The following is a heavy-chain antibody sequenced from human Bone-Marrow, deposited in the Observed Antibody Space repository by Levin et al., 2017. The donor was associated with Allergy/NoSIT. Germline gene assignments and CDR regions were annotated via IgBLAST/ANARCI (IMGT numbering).Heavy chain of an antibody. J-gene: IGHJ4*02. CDR1: GFTFKNYA. D-gene: IGHD3-3*01. CDR3: AKDRSGSRSKGDLDY. Sequence: SCAASGFTFKNYAMTWVRQAPGKGLEWVSTNSGSGTGTYYADSVKGRFTISRDNSKNTLYLQMNSLRAEDTAVYYCAKDRSGSRSKGDLDYWGQGTLVTVSS. V-gene: IGHV3-23*01. CDR2: NSGSGTGT.